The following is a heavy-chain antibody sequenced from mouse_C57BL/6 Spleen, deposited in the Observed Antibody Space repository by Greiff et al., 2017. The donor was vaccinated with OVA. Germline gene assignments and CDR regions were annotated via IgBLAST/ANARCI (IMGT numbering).Heavy chain of an antibody. CDR1: GYTFTDYY. J-gene: IGHJ3*01. V-gene: IGHV1-26*01. Sequence: EVQLQQSGPELVKPGASVKISCKASGYTFTDYYMNWVKQSHGKSLEWIGDINPNNGGTSYNQKFKGKATLTVDKSSSTAYMELRSLTSEDSAVYYCAIQEFAYWGQGTLVTVSA. CDR2: INPNNGGT. CDR3: AIQEFAY.